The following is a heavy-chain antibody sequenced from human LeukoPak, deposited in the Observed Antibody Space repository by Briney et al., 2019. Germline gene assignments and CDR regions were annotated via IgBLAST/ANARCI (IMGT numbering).Heavy chain of an antibody. CDR1: GFNFSSYA. Sequence: GGSLRLSCAASGFNFSSYAMNWVRQAPGKGLEWVSGISGSGGRTSYADSVKGRFTISRDSSKNALYLQMNSLRVEDTAVYYCAKDYYDSSGYYRNFDYWGQGTLVTVSS. V-gene: IGHV3-23*01. CDR3: AKDYYDSSGYYRNFDY. CDR2: ISGSGGRT. J-gene: IGHJ4*02. D-gene: IGHD3-22*01.